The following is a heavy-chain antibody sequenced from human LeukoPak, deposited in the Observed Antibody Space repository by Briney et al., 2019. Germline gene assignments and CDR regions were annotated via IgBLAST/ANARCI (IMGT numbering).Heavy chain of an antibody. Sequence: GASVKVSCKASGYTFTSYYMHWVRQAPGQGLEWMGIINPSGGSTSYAQKFQGRVTMTRDMSTSTVYMELSSLRAEDTAVYYCAKGYGGKGRLGAFDIWGQGTMVTVSS. CDR1: GYTFTSYY. CDR2: INPSGGST. CDR3: AKGYGGKGRLGAFDI. J-gene: IGHJ3*02. D-gene: IGHD4-23*01. V-gene: IGHV1-46*01.